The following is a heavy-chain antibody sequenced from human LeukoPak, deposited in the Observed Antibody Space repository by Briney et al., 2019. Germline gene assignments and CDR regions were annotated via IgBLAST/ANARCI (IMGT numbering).Heavy chain of an antibody. CDR1: GGSFSGYY. J-gene: IGHJ4*02. D-gene: IGHD3-3*01. V-gene: IGHV4-34*01. CDR3: ARGLTYYDFWSGYSNYFDY. CDR2: INHSGST. Sequence: PLETLSLTCAVYGGSFSGYYWSWIRQPPGKGLEWIGEINHSGSTNYNPSLKSRVTISVDTSKNQFSLKLSSVTAADTAVYYCARGLTYYDFWSGYSNYFDYWGQGTLVTVSS.